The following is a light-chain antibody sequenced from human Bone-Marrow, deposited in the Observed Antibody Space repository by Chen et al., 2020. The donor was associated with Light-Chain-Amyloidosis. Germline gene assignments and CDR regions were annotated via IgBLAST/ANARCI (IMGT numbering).Light chain of an antibody. Sequence: NFMLTQPHSVSESPGKTVIISCTRSSGSIATNYEQWYQQRPGSSPTTVIYEDDHRPSGVPDRCAGSINRSSNSASRTISEQKTEDEADYYCQYYEGSSQGVFGGGTKLTVL. CDR2: EDD. J-gene: IGLJ3*02. CDR3: QYYEGSSQGV. V-gene: IGLV6-57*01. CDR1: SGSIATNY.